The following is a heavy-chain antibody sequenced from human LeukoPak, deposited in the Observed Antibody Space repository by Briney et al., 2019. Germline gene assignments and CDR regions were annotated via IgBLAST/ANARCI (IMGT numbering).Heavy chain of an antibody. CDR2: INPNSGDT. V-gene: IGHV1-2*02. CDR1: GYTFTGYY. D-gene: IGHD1-26*01. Sequence: GASVKVSCKASGYTFTGYYMHWVRQAPGQGLEWMGWINPNSGDTNYAQKFQGRVTMTRDTSISTAYMELSRLRSDDTAVYYCARGSIVGATFDYFDYWGPGALVSVSS. CDR3: ARGSIVGATFDYFDY. J-gene: IGHJ4*02.